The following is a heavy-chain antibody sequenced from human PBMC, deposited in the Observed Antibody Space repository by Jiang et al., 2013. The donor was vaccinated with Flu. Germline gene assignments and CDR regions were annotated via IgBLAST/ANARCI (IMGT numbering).Heavy chain of an antibody. CDR1: GYTFTSYG. Sequence: CGAEVKKPGASVKVSCKASGYTFTSYGISWVRQAPGQGLEWMGWISAYNGNTNYAQKLQGRVTMTTDTSTSTAYMELRSLRSDDTAVYYCARDLGSRVVPEPSNWFDPWGQGTLVTVS. J-gene: IGHJ5*02. D-gene: IGHD2-2*01. CDR3: ARDLGSRVVPEPSNWFDP. CDR2: ISAYNGNT. V-gene: IGHV1-18*01.